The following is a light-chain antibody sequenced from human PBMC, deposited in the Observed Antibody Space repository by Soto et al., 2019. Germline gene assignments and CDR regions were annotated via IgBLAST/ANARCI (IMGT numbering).Light chain of an antibody. CDR3: SSYTGSSTYVI. J-gene: IGLJ2*01. CDR1: SSDVGGYHY. V-gene: IGLV2-14*01. Sequence: QSALTQPASVSGSPGQSITISCTGTSSDVGGYHYVSWYQQHPGKAPKLMIYDVSNRPSGVPNRFSGSKSANTASLTISGLQAEDEADYYCSSYTGSSTYVIFGGGTKLTVL. CDR2: DVS.